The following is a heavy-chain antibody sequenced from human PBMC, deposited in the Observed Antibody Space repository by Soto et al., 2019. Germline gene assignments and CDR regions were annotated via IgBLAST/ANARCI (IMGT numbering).Heavy chain of an antibody. D-gene: IGHD3-3*01. CDR3: ARGQIYYDFSYYYGMDV. V-gene: IGHV3-33*01. J-gene: IGHJ6*02. Sequence: GGSLRLSCAASGFTFSSYGMHWVRQAPGKGLEWVAVIWYDGSNKYYADSVKGRFTISRDNSKNTLYLQMNSLRAEDTAVYYCARGQIYYDFSYYYGMDVWGQGTTVTVSS. CDR2: IWYDGSNK. CDR1: GFTFSSYG.